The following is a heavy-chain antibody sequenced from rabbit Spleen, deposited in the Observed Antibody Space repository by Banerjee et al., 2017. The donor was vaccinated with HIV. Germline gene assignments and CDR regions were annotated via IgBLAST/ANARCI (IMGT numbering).Heavy chain of an antibody. V-gene: IGHV1S45*01. Sequence: LEESGGGLVKPGGTLTLTCTVSGFSFSSNWICWVRQAPGKGLEWIACIDTSYGDTDYANWPKGRFTISKTSSTTVTLQMTSLTAADTATYFCAGDSPGTGWSYYFNLWGPGTLVTVS. CDR2: IDTSYGDT. CDR1: GFSFSSNW. J-gene: IGHJ4*01. CDR3: AGDSPGTGWSYYFNL. D-gene: IGHD7-1*01.